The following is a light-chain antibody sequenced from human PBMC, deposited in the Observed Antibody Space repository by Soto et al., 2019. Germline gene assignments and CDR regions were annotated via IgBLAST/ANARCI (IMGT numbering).Light chain of an antibody. CDR2: DAS. Sequence: EIVFTHSPATLSLSPGERATVSCRASQSVTSHLAWYQQKRGQAPRLLIYDASSRASGIPARFSGSGSGTDFTLTISSLEPEDFAVYYCQQGGNWPLTFGQGTRLEIK. CDR3: QQGGNWPLT. CDR1: QSVTSH. V-gene: IGKV3-11*01. J-gene: IGKJ5*01.